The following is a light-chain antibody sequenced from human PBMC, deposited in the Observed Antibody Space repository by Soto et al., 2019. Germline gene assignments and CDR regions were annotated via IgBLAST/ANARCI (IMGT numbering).Light chain of an antibody. CDR3: QQYASSPRT. CDR2: GAS. CDR1: QSVSSSY. J-gene: IGKJ1*01. V-gene: IGKV3-20*01. Sequence: EILLTQSRVTLSLSPVEKATPSARASQSVSSSYLGWYQQKPGQAPRLLIYGASSRATGIPDRFSGSGSGADFTLTISRLEPEDFAVYYCQQYASSPRTFGQGTKVDIK.